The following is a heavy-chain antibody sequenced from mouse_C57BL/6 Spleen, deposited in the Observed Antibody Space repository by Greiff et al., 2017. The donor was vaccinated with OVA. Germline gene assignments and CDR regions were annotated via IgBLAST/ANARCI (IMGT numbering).Heavy chain of an antibody. CDR2: IWRGGST. D-gene: IGHD2-3*01. J-gene: IGHJ4*01. Sequence: VKLMESGPGLVQPSQSLSITCTVSGFSLTSYGVHWVRQSPGKGLEWLGVIWRGGSTDYNAAFMSRLSITKDNSKSQVFFKMNSLQADDTAIYYCAKNDGYPPYAMDYWGQGTSVTVSS. CDR3: AKNDGYPPYAMDY. CDR1: GFSLTSYG. V-gene: IGHV2-5*01.